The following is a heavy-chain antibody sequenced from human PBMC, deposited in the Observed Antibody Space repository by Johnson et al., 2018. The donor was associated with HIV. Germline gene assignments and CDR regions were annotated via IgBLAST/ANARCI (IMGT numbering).Heavy chain of an antibody. CDR1: GFTLSKHA. CDR2: IWYDGSNK. V-gene: IGHV3-33*01. J-gene: IGHJ3*02. Sequence: QVQLVESGGRVVQPGRSLRLSCAASGFTLSKHAMHWVRQAPGKGLEWVTVIWYDGSNKHYADSVKGRFTISRDNSKNTLFLQMNSLRAEDTAVYYCTTDPDSSSWYRDAFDIWGQGTMVTVSS. D-gene: IGHD6-13*01. CDR3: TTDPDSSSWYRDAFDI.